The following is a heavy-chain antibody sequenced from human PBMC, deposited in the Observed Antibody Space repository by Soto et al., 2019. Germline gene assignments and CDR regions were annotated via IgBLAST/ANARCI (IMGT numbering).Heavy chain of an antibody. V-gene: IGHV1-18*01. CDR2: INPSSGET. Sequence: ASVKVSCKASGYTFTSYGITWVRQAPGQGLEWMGWINPSSGETNYAQNFQGRVTVTTDTSVTTAYLELRNLRSDDTAAYYCARDWYPRFDPWGQGTLVTVSS. D-gene: IGHD6-13*01. CDR3: ARDWYPRFDP. J-gene: IGHJ5*02. CDR1: GYTFTSYG.